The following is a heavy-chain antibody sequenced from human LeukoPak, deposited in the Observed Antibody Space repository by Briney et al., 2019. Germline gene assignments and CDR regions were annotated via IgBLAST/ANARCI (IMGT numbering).Heavy chain of an antibody. D-gene: IGHD2-21*01. J-gene: IGHJ4*02. CDR1: GFTLSAYT. V-gene: IGHV3-21*06. CDR2: LTRGGDNDI. CDR3: VRDAYGAHFDY. Sequence: AGGSLRLSCIASGFTLSAYTMNWVRQAPGKGLEWVSTLTRGGDNDIHYADSVKGRFTISRDNSKNSLYLQMNSLRADDTAVYYCVRDAYGAHFDYWGQGTLVTVSS.